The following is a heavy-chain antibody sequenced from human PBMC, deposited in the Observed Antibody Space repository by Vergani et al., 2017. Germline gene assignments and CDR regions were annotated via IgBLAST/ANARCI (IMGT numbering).Heavy chain of an antibody. V-gene: IGHV3-15*01. D-gene: IGHD1-1*01. Sequence: EVQLVESGGGLVKPGGSLKLSCEASGFTFSKAWLSWVRQAPGKGLEWVGQIKSKTEGATIDYAAPVKGRFIISRDDLENTLYLQMSGLTPDDTAVYYCVSETSYWNDRDVSDLWGQGTMVRVSS. J-gene: IGHJ3*01. CDR1: GFTFSKAW. CDR3: VSETSYWNDRDVSDL. CDR2: IKSKTEGATI.